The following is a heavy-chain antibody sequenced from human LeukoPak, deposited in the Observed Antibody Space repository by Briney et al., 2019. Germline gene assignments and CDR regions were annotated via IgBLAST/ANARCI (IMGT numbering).Heavy chain of an antibody. V-gene: IGHV3-23*01. CDR1: GFIFRNYA. CDR2: ITGSGDIT. D-gene: IGHD3-9*01. CDR3: AKWGDFDILTGYYVPDF. Sequence: GGSLRLSSAASGFIFRNYAMSWVRQAPGKRLEWVSAITGSGDITYYADSVKGRFTISRDNSKNTLYVEMNTLRAEDTAVYYCAKWGDFDILTGYYVPDFWGQGTLVTVSS. J-gene: IGHJ4*02.